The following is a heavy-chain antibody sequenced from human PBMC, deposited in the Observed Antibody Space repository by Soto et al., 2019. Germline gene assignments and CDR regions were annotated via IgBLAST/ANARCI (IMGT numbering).Heavy chain of an antibody. Sequence: QVQLVESGGGVVQPGRSLRLSCAASGFTFSSYAMHWVRQAPGKGLEWVAVISYDGSNKYYADSVKGRFTISRDNSKNPLYLQMNSLRAEDTAVYYCARDPGIAAAGTLDYWGQGTLVTVSS. V-gene: IGHV3-30-3*01. D-gene: IGHD6-13*01. CDR3: ARDPGIAAAGTLDY. J-gene: IGHJ4*02. CDR2: ISYDGSNK. CDR1: GFTFSSYA.